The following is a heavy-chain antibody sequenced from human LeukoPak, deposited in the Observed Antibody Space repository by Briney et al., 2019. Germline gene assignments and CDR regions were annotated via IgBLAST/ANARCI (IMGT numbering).Heavy chain of an antibody. Sequence: GGSLRLSCAAYGFTFISYDIHWVRQAPGKGLQWVAVMSSDGSIKIYPDSVKGRFTISRDNSKNTLYLEMNSLRVDDTAVYYCARDLVSGAPDYFDSWGQGTLVTVSS. CDR2: MSSDGSIK. CDR1: GFTFISYD. J-gene: IGHJ4*02. CDR3: ARDLVSGAPDYFDS. V-gene: IGHV3-30-3*01. D-gene: IGHD6-6*01.